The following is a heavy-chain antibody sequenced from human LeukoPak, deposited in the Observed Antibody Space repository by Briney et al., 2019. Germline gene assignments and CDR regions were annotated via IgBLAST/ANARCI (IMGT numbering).Heavy chain of an antibody. V-gene: IGHV3-23*01. CDR2: IIYDGRHT. D-gene: IGHD3-22*01. CDR1: GCTFRMYA. Sequence: GSLRLSCTASGCTFRMYAMSWVRQAPGKGLESVAAIIYDGRHTYYAASVKGRFTISIDNSQNTLYLQMNSLRAEDTAVYYCAKDGLSYDGSTHVYYFQSLGQGTLVTVSS. CDR3: AKDGLSYDGSTHVYYFQS. J-gene: IGHJ4*02.